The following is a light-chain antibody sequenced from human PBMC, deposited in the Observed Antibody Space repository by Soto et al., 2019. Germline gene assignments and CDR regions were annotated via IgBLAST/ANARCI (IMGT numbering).Light chain of an antibody. V-gene: IGLV2-11*01. J-gene: IGLJ1*01. CDR2: DVN. CDR3: FSFTTTSTHV. CDR1: GSDVSGYNF. Sequence: QSALTQPRSVSGSPGQSVTISCTGAGSDVSGYNFLSWYQQFPGKAPKVIIYDVNKRPSGVPDRFSGSKSGNTAYLTISGLQVEDEAEYFCFSFTTTSTHVFGTGTKLTVL.